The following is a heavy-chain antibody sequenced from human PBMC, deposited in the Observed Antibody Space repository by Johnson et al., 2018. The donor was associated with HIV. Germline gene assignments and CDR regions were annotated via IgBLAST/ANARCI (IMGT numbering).Heavy chain of an antibody. V-gene: IGHV3-30*14. D-gene: IGHD5-18*01. CDR1: GFTFSSYA. CDR3: ARVSLAYSYGYDAFDI. J-gene: IGHJ3*02. Sequence: QMQLVESGGGLVQPGGSLRLSCAASGFTFSSYAMHWVRQAPGKGLEWVAVISYDGSNKYYADSVRGRFTISRDNSKNTLYLQMNSLRTEDTAVYYCARVSLAYSYGYDAFDIWGQGTMVTVSS. CDR2: ISYDGSNK.